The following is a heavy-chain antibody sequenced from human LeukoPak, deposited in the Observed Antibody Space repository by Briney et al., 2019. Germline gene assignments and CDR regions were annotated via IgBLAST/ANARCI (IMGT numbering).Heavy chain of an antibody. J-gene: IGHJ4*02. D-gene: IGHD3-22*01. Sequence: GGSLRLSCAASGFTFSSYGMHWVRQAPGKGLEWVAVIWSDGNNKYYADSVKGRFTISRDNAKNSLYLQMNSLRDEDTAVYYCARDAGYYDSSGPTLFDYWGQGTLVTVSS. CDR1: GFTFSSYG. V-gene: IGHV3-33*01. CDR2: IWSDGNNK. CDR3: ARDAGYYDSSGPTLFDY.